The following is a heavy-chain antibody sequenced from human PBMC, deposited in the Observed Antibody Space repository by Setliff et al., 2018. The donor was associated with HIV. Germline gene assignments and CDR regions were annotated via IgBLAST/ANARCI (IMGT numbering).Heavy chain of an antibody. V-gene: IGHV4-34*01. Sequence: SETLSLTCDVYGGSLSGYYWSWIRQPPGKGLECIGEINHSGNTNYNASLKSRLTISIDMSKRQFYLRLNSVTAADTAVYYCAGLSDFLDYWGLGNLVT. CDR2: INHSGNT. CDR1: GGSLSGYY. CDR3: AGLSDFLDY. D-gene: IGHD2-21*01. J-gene: IGHJ4*02.